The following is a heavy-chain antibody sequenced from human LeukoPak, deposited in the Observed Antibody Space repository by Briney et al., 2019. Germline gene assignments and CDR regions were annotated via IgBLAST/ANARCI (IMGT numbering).Heavy chain of an antibody. V-gene: IGHV4-59*01. D-gene: IGHD6-19*01. J-gene: IGHJ3*02. CDR3: ARDVKSKIAVSVLHAVDI. CDR1: GGSISGYY. CDR2: VSYSGST. Sequence: SETLSLTCTVSGGSISGYYWSWIRQPPGKGLEWIGCVSYSGSTNYNPSLKSRVTISVDTSKNQFSLKLSSVTAADTAVYYCARDVKSKIAVSVLHAVDIWGQGAMVTVSS.